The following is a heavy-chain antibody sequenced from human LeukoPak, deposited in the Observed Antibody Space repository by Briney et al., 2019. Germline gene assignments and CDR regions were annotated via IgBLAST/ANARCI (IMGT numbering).Heavy chain of an antibody. V-gene: IGHV3-11*01. Sequence: GGSLRLSCAASGFTFSDYYMRWIRQAPGKGLEWVSYINSSGSTIYYADTVKGRFTISRDNAKNSLYLQMNSLRAEDTAVYYCAKEVLSSYDYVWGSYRPTYQNWFDPWGQGTLVTVSS. CDR1: GFTFSDYY. CDR3: AKEVLSSYDYVWGSYRPTYQNWFDP. D-gene: IGHD3-16*02. CDR2: INSSGSTI. J-gene: IGHJ5*02.